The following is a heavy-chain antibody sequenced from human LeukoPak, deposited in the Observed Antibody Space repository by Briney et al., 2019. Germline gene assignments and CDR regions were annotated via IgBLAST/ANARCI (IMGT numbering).Heavy chain of an antibody. CDR1: GFSFSDYY. CDR2: INGRSSNI. Sequence: GGSLRLSCAASGFSFSDYYMTWVRQAPGRGLEWVSYINGRSSNIYYADTVKGRFTISRDNSKNSLYLHMSSLRVDDTAVYYCARRVGATSDHWGQGSLVTVAS. V-gene: IGHV3-11*01. CDR3: ARRVGATSDH. D-gene: IGHD1-26*01. J-gene: IGHJ1*01.